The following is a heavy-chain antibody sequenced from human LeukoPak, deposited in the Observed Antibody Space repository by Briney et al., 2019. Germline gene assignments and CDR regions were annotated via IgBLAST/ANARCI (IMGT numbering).Heavy chain of an antibody. Sequence: GGSLRLSCAASGFTFGDYAMHWVRQAPGKGLEWVSVISWNSDSIGYADSVKGRFTISRDNAKNSLYLQMNSLRAEDTALYYCARGGDDIVVVPAAPLDYWGQGTLVTVSS. CDR2: ISWNSDSI. D-gene: IGHD2-2*01. V-gene: IGHV3-9*01. J-gene: IGHJ4*02. CDR3: ARGGDDIVVVPAAPLDY. CDR1: GFTFGDYA.